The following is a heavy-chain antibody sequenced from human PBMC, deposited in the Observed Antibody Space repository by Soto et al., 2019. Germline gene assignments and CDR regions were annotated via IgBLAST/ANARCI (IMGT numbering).Heavy chain of an antibody. CDR2: INHSGST. CDR1: GGSINSSSYY. V-gene: IGHV4-39*07. J-gene: IGHJ3*02. CDR3: ARGSAFDI. Sequence: PSETLSLTCTVSGGSINSSSYYGSWIRQPPGKGLEWIGDINHSGSTNYNPSLKSRVTISVDTSKTQFSLKLTSVTAADTAVYYCARGSAFDIWGQGTMVTVSS.